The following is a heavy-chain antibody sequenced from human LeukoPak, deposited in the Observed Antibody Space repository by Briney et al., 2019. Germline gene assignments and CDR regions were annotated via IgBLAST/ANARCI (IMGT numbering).Heavy chain of an antibody. D-gene: IGHD3-10*01. CDR2: ISYEGSNT. Sequence: GASLRLSCAAAGFTFGSSGMHSVRQAAGKGLGWVAFISYEGSNTYYAESVEGRFTISRDNSKNTQYLQMKSLRAEDTALYYGAKLAYYYGSGSYPYFAYWGQGTLVTVSS. J-gene: IGHJ4*02. V-gene: IGHV3-30*18. CDR1: GFTFGSSG. CDR3: AKLAYYYGSGSYPYFAY.